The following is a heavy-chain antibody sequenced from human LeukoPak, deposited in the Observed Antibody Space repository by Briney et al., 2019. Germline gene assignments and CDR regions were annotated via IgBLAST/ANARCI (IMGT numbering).Heavy chain of an antibody. CDR1: GYTFTSYG. D-gene: IGHD5-24*01. CDR3: ARESMATITFDY. Sequence: ASVKVSCKASGYTFTSYGISWVRQAPGQGLEWMGWISAYNGNTNYEQKLQGRVTMTTDTSTSTAYMELRSLRSDDTAVYYCARESMATITFDYWGQGTLVTVSS. CDR2: ISAYNGNT. J-gene: IGHJ4*02. V-gene: IGHV1-18*01.